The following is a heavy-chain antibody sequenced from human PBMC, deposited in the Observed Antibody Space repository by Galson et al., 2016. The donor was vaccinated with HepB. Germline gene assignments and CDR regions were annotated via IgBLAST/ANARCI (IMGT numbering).Heavy chain of an antibody. V-gene: IGHV3-74*01. J-gene: IGHJ2*01. CDR3: ARASLHMVRRVSQWYVDL. CDR2: INSDGSST. D-gene: IGHD3-10*01. Sequence: SLRLSCAGSGFRFSDYRMNWFRRAPGKGLVWVSRINSDGSSTSYADSVKGRFTISRDNAKNTLYLQMNSLRAEDTAVYYCARASLHMVRRVSQWYVDLWGRGTLVTVSS. CDR1: GFRFSDYR.